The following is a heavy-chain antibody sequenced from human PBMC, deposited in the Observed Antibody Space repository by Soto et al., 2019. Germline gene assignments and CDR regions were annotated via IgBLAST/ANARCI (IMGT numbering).Heavy chain of an antibody. D-gene: IGHD3-9*01. Sequence: QAHLVQSGAEVRKPGASVKVSCQALEHTSTIYYIHWVRQARGQGLEWMGWINADSGDTTYAEDFRGRVTFTRETSTSTFHMELRRLRLDDTAMYFCATRDYDILTGYLHIWGKGTLITVSS. CDR1: EHTSTIYY. J-gene: IGHJ1*01. CDR2: INADSGDT. CDR3: ATRDYDILTGYLHI. V-gene: IGHV1-2*02.